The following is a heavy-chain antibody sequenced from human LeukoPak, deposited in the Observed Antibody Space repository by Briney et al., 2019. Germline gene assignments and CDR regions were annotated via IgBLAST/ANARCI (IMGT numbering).Heavy chain of an antibody. V-gene: IGHV3-48*03. D-gene: IGHD6-6*01. CDR3: TRDPRHFDS. Sequence: GGSLRLSCEASGFNFKNYEMNWVRQAPGKGLEWVSYIDTSGSSIYYADSVKGRFTISRDNAKNSLYLQMNSLRVEDTAVYYCTRDPRHFDSCGQGTLVTVSS. J-gene: IGHJ5*01. CDR1: GFNFKNYE. CDR2: IDTSGSSI.